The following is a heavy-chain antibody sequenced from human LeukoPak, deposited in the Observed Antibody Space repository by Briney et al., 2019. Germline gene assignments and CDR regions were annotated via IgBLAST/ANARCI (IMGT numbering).Heavy chain of an antibody. CDR3: ARDQNPVSWGLDYFDY. J-gene: IGHJ4*02. D-gene: IGHD3-16*01. V-gene: IGHV3-7*01. Sequence: GGSLRLSCAASGFTFSSHWMSWVRQAPGKGLEWVANIWQEGSEKYYVDSVKGRFTISRDNAKNSLYLQMNSLRAEDTAVYYCARDQNPVSWGLDYFDYWGQGTLVTVSS. CDR1: GFTFSSHW. CDR2: IWQEGSEK.